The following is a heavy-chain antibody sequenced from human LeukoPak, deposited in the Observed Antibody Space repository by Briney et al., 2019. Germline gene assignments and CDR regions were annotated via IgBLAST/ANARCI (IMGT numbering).Heavy chain of an antibody. CDR2: IYTSGST. V-gene: IGHV4-61*02. J-gene: IGHJ4*02. CDR3: ARALAYSSGWYEVY. CDR1: GDSISSGSYY. Sequence: MSSETLSLTCTVSGDSISSGSYYWSWIRQPAGKGLGWIGRIYTSGSTNYNPSLKSRVTISVDTSKNQFSLKLSSVTAADTAVYYCARALAYSSGWYEVYWGQGTLVTVSS. D-gene: IGHD6-19*01.